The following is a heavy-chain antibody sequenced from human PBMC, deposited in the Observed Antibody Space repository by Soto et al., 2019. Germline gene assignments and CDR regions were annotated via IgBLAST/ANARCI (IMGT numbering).Heavy chain of an antibody. CDR2: TNSDGSST. J-gene: IGHJ4*02. CDR1: GFTFSSYW. Sequence: GGSLRLSCAASGFTFSSYWMHWVRQAPGKGLVWVSRTNSDGSSTSYAGSVKGRFTISRDNAKNTLYLQMNSLRAEDTAVYYCARDVYSGYGNWGQGTLVTVSS. D-gene: IGHD5-12*01. CDR3: ARDVYSGYGN. V-gene: IGHV3-74*01.